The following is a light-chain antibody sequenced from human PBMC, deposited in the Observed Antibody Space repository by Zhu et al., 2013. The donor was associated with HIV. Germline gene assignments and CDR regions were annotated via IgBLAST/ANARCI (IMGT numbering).Light chain of an antibody. CDR1: SSNIGSNY. CDR2: DND. V-gene: IGLV1-51*01. CDR3: GTWDGTLSAAV. Sequence: QSVLTQPPSVSAAPGQKVTISCSGSSSNIGSNYVSWYQQLPGTAPKLLIYDNDKRPSGIPDRFSASKSGTSATLDITDLQIGDEADYFCGTWDGTLSAAVFGGGTKVTVL. J-gene: IGLJ2*01.